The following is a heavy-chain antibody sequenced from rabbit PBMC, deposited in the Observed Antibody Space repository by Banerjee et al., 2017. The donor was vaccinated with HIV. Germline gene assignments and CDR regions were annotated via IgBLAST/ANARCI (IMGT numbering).Heavy chain of an antibody. CDR2: IYTGDGST. Sequence: QSLEESGGDLVKPGTSLTLTCTASGFDLSSYYMCWVRQAPGKGLEWIGCIYTGDGSTYYASWAKGRFTISKTSSTTVTLQMTSLTAADTATYFCARRSNDLAFNLWGQGTLVTVS. V-gene: IGHV1S40*01. CDR1: GFDLSSYY. CDR3: ARRSNDLAFNL. D-gene: IGHD5-1*01. J-gene: IGHJ4*01.